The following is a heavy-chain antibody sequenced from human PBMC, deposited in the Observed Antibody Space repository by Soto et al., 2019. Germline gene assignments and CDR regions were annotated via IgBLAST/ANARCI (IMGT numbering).Heavy chain of an antibody. J-gene: IGHJ3*02. V-gene: IGHV4-4*07. D-gene: IGHD5-18*01. CDR3: ARDIGTAMVSDAFDI. CDR1: GGSISSYY. Sequence: KPSETLSLTCTVSGGSISSYYWSWIRQPAGKGLEWIGRIYTSGSTNYNPSLKSRVTMSVDTSKNQFSLKLSSVTAADTAVYYCARDIGTAMVSDAFDIWGQGTMVTVSS. CDR2: IYTSGST.